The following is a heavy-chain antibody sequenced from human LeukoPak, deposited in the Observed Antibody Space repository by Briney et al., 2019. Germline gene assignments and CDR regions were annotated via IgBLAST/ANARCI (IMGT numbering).Heavy chain of an antibody. CDR1: GASISSGYY. Sequence: KPSETLSLTCAVSGASISSGYYWGWIRQPPGKGLEWIGTIYHTGSTYYNPSLKSRVTISVDTSKNQFSLKLSSVTAADTAVYYCAITSPYSGYDYFGFDIWGQGTMVAVSS. V-gene: IGHV4-38-2*01. J-gene: IGHJ3*02. CDR3: AITSPYSGYDYFGFDI. D-gene: IGHD5-12*01. CDR2: IYHTGST.